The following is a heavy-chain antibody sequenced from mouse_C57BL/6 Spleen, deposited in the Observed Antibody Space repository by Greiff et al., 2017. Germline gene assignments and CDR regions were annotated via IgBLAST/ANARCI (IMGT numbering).Heavy chain of an antibody. D-gene: IGHD1-1*01. V-gene: IGHV1-15*01. CDR1: GYTFTDYE. J-gene: IGHJ3*01. CDR3: TRSDELSSYTWFAY. Sequence: VQLQESGAELVRPGASVTLSCKASGYTFTDYEMHWVKQTPVHGLEWIGAIDPETGGTAYNQKFKGKAILTADKSSSTAYMELRSLTSEDSAVYYCTRSDELSSYTWFAYWGQGTLVTVSA. CDR2: IDPETGGT.